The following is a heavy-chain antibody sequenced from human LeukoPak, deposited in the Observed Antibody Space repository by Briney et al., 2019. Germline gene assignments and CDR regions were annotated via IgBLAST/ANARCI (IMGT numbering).Heavy chain of an antibody. Sequence: SETLSLTCTVSGDSISTYYWSWIRQPPGKGLEWIGYIYYRVTSDYNPSLKSRVTISVDTSKNQFSLKLSSVTAADTAVYYCAREGRYYYDSSGYRGFDYWGQGTLVTVSS. D-gene: IGHD3-22*01. CDR2: IYYRVTS. CDR1: GDSISTYY. J-gene: IGHJ4*02. CDR3: AREGRYYYDSSGYRGFDY. V-gene: IGHV4-59*01.